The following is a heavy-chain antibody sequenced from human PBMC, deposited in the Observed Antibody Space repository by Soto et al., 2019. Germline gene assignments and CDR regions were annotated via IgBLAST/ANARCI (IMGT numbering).Heavy chain of an antibody. V-gene: IGHV3-23*01. CDR1: GFTFTNYA. J-gene: IGHJ4*02. CDR3: AKEYSSVSRGSFDY. Sequence: GGSLRLSCAASGFTFTNYAMNWVSQAPGKGLEWVSGITGGGGRTFYADSVKGRFTISRDNSKNTVYLQMNNVRADDTAVYYCAKEYSSVSRGSFDYWGQGALVTVSS. CDR2: ITGGGGRT. D-gene: IGHD6-19*01.